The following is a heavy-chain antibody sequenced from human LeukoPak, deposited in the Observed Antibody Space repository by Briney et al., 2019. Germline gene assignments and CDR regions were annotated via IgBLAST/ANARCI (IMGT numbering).Heavy chain of an antibody. D-gene: IGHD3-3*01. V-gene: IGHV4-31*03. J-gene: IGHJ6*02. CDR2: IFYNGNT. CDR1: GGSISIGGYY. Sequence: SETLSLTCTVSGGSISIGGYYWSWIRQHPGKGLEWIGDIFYNGNTYYNPSLKSRLTISGDTSENQFSLKLSSVTAADTAVYYCARHPDFWSGYYYYGMDVWGQGTTVTVSS. CDR3: ARHPDFWSGYYYYGMDV.